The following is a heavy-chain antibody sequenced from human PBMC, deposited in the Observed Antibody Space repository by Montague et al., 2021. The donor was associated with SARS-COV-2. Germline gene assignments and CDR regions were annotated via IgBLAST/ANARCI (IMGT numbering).Heavy chain of an antibody. Sequence: TLSLTCTVSGGSISSGGYYWSWIREHPGKGLEWFGYIYYRGSTYYTRCVQGRVTISVYTSKNQFSLKLVSVTAADTAVYYGARASGKETIFGVVISCFDTWGQGTLVTVSS. CDR3: ARASGKETIFGVVISCFDT. CDR2: IYYRGST. CDR1: GGSISSGGYY. J-gene: IGHJ4*02. D-gene: IGHD3-3*01. V-gene: IGHV4-31*03.